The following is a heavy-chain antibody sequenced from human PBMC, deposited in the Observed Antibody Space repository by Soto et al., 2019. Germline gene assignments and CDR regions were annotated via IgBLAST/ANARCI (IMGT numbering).Heavy chain of an antibody. CDR2: INPNSGGT. D-gene: IGHD5-12*01. J-gene: IGHJ4*02. CDR3: ARDVVATITMGDY. Sequence: GPPLKVGCKASGDSFSGYDMHWVRQTPGQGLEWMGWINPNSGGTNYAQKFQGRVTMTRDTSISTAYMELSRLRSDDTAVYYCARDVVATITMGDYWGQGTLLTVS. V-gene: IGHV1-2*02. CDR1: GDSFSGYD.